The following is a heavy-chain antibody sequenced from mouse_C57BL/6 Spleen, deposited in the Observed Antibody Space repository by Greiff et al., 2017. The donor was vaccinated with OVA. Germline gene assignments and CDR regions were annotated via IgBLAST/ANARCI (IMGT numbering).Heavy chain of an antibody. Sequence: QVQLKQPGAELVRPGSSVKLSCKASGYPFTSYWMHWVKQRPIQGLEWIGNIDPSDSETHYNQKFKDKATLTVDKSYSTAYMQLSSLTSEDSAVYYCERADYYDRFAYWGQGTLVTVSA. CDR3: ERADYYDRFAY. CDR2: IDPSDSET. D-gene: IGHD2-4*01. V-gene: IGHV1-52*01. CDR1: GYPFTSYW. J-gene: IGHJ3*01.